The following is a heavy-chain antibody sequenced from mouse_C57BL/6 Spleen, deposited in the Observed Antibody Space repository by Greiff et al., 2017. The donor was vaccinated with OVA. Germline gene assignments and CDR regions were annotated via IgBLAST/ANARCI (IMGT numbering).Heavy chain of an antibody. V-gene: IGHV5-4*03. CDR3: ARGLPFAY. CDR2: ISAGGSYT. D-gene: IGHD2-4*01. Sequence: EVKVEESGGGLVKPGGSLKLSCAASGFTFSSYAMSWVRQTPEKRLEWVAIISAGGSYTYYPDNVKGRFTISRDNAKNNLYLQMSHLKSEDTAMYYCARGLPFAYWGQGTLVTVSA. CDR1: GFTFSSYA. J-gene: IGHJ3*01.